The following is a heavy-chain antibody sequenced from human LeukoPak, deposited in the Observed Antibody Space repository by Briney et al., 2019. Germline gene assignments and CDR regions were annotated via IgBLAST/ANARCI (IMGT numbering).Heavy chain of an antibody. D-gene: IGHD6-13*01. J-gene: IGHJ1*01. CDR3: ARESGYSSSWYYEDLQH. CDR2: IWYDGSNK. Sequence: GGSLRLSCAASGFTFSSYGMHWVRQAPGKGLEWVAVIWYDGSNKYYADSVKGRFTISRDNSKNTLYLQMNSLRAEDTAVYYCARESGYSSSWYYEDLQHWGEGTRVTVPS. V-gene: IGHV3-33*01. CDR1: GFTFSSYG.